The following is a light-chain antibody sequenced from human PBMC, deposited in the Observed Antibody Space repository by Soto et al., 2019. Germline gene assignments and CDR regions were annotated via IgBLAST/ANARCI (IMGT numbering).Light chain of an antibody. Sequence: DIQMAQSPSSLSASVGDRVTITCRASQNINTYLNWYQQKPGTAPHLLIYAASILQSGVPARFSGSGSGTDFTLTISSLQPEDFANYSCQQSSTIPRTFGQGTKVEIK. J-gene: IGKJ1*01. CDR1: QNINTY. CDR2: AAS. V-gene: IGKV1-39*01. CDR3: QQSSTIPRT.